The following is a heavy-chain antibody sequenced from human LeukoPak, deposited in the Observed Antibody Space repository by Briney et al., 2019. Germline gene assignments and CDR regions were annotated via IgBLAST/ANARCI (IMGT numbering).Heavy chain of an antibody. V-gene: IGHV3-30*03. J-gene: IGHJ4*02. D-gene: IGHD3-10*01. Sequence: PGRSLRLSCAASGSTFNSYGMQWVRQAPGKGLEWVAVISYDGTNKNYADSVKGRFTISRDNSKNTLYLQMNSLRAEDTAVYYCARGTVTMVDYWGQGTLVTVSS. CDR3: ARGTVTMVDY. CDR1: GSTFNSYG. CDR2: ISYDGTNK.